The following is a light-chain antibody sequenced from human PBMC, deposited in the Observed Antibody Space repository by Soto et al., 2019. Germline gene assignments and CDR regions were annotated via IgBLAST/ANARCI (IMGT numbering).Light chain of an antibody. V-gene: IGKV1-17*01. CDR3: LQHNSYPYT. J-gene: IGKJ2*01. Sequence: DIQMTQSPSSLSASVGDRVTITCRASQGIRKDLGWFQQKPGKAPKRLIYGASSLQSGVPSRFSGSVSGTEFTLTISSLQPEDFATYSCLQHNSYPYTFGQGTKLEL. CDR1: QGIRKD. CDR2: GAS.